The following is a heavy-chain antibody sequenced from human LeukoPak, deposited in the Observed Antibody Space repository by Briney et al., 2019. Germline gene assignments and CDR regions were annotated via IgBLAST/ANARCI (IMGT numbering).Heavy chain of an antibody. J-gene: IGHJ4*02. V-gene: IGHV3-23*01. CDR1: GFPFSSYG. CDR3: GRVGDGYNDNY. CDR2: VSGDGGRT. Sequence: GESLRLSCDASGFPFSSYGMSWVRQAPGKGLEWVSAVSGDGGRTYYAASVRGRFTISRDNSKNTLYLQMNSLRAEDTAVYYCGRVGDGYNDNYWGQGTLVTVSS. D-gene: IGHD5-24*01.